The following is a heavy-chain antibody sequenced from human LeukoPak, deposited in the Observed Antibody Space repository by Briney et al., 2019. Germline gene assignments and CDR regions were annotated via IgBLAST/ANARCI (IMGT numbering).Heavy chain of an antibody. CDR1: ACSLDDCG. D-gene: IGHD2-15*01. V-gene: IGHV3-43*02. CDR3: AKDIYSGRGSYFEH. J-gene: IGHJ1*01. CDR2: ISGDGGST. Sequence: GGSLSLSCEDSACSLDDCGMHRAPQVPGQGPESVSLISGDGGSTNYPDSVKGRFTISRDNSKNSLYLQMHSLRTEDTALYYCAKDIYSGRGSYFEHWGQGTLVTVSS.